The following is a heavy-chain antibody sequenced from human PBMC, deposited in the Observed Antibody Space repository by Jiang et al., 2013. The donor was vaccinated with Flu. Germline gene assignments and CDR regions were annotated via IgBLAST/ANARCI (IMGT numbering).Heavy chain of an antibody. CDR2: ISGSGGST. V-gene: IGHV3-23*01. D-gene: IGHD3-10*01. Sequence: VQLLESGGGLVQPGGSLRLSCAASGFTFSSYAMSWVRQAPGKGLEWVSAISGSGGSTYYADSVKGRFTISRDNSKNTLYLQMNSLRAEDTAVYYCAKDQGRRGYYYGSGSYYTSFDYWGQGTLVTVSS. CDR1: GFTFSSYA. J-gene: IGHJ4*02. CDR3: AKDQGRRGYYYGSGSYYTSFDY.